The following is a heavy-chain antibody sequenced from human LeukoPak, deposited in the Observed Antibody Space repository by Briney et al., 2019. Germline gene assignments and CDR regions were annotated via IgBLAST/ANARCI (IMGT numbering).Heavy chain of an antibody. V-gene: IGHV3-33*06. CDR3: AKDADVDTGSHDYFDY. D-gene: IGHD5-18*01. J-gene: IGHJ4*02. CDR1: GFTFSSYG. CDR2: IWYDGSNK. Sequence: PGGSLRLSCAASGFTFSSYGMNWVRQAPGKRLEWVAVIWYDGSNKYYADSVKGRFTISRDNSKNTLYLQMNSLRAEDTAVYYCAKDADVDTGSHDYFDYWGQGTLVTVSS.